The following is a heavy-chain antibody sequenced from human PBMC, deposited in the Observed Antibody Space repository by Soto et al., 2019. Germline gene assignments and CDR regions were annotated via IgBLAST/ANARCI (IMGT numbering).Heavy chain of an antibody. V-gene: IGHV5-51*01. Sequence: PGESLKISCKGSGYSFTTSWIGWVRQMPGTGLEWMGIIYPSDSDTRYSPSFQGQVTISADKSISTAYLQWSSLKASDTAMYFCARTWDYYYMDVWGKGTTVTVS. CDR3: ARTWDYYYMDV. D-gene: IGHD7-27*01. CDR1: GYSFTTSW. CDR2: IYPSDSDT. J-gene: IGHJ6*03.